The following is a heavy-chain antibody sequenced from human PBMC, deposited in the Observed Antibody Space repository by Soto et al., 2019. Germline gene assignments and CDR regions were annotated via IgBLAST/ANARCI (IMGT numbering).Heavy chain of an antibody. Sequence: LSLTCTVSGGSIRSSSSYWGWVRQPPGKGLEWVGSIYYLGNTYYNPSLGSRATISVDTSKNQFSLNLRSVTAADTAVFYCAGLYPYESSGYLNFWGQGTLVTV. CDR3: AGLYPYESSGYLNF. J-gene: IGHJ4*02. CDR1: GGSIRSSSSY. V-gene: IGHV4-39*01. CDR2: IYYLGNT. D-gene: IGHD3-22*01.